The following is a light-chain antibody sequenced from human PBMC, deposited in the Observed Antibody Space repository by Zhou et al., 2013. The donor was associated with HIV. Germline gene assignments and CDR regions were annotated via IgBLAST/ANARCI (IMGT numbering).Light chain of an antibody. V-gene: IGLV1-40*01. CDR3: QSYDTSLGVV. CDR1: SSNIGSNY. J-gene: IGLJ2*01. CDR2: GNS. Sequence: QSVLTQPPSASGTPGQRVTISCSGSSSNIGSNYVYWYQQLPGIAPKLLIYGNSNRPSGVPDRFSGSKSGTSASLAITGLQAEDEADYYCQSYDTSLGVVLGGGTKLTVL.